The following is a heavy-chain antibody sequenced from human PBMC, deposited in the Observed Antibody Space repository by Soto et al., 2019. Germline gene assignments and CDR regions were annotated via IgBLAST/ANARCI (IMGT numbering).Heavy chain of an antibody. J-gene: IGHJ4*02. D-gene: IGHD6-13*01. CDR3: AKVVGGSSWYAFDY. V-gene: IGHV3-9*01. Sequence: EVQLVESGGGLVQPGRSLRLSCAASGFTFDDYVMHWVRQAPGKGLEWVSGISWNSGSIGYADSVKGRFTISRDNAKNSLYLQMNSLRAEDTALYYCAKVVGGSSWYAFDYWGQGTLVTVSS. CDR2: ISWNSGSI. CDR1: GFTFDDYV.